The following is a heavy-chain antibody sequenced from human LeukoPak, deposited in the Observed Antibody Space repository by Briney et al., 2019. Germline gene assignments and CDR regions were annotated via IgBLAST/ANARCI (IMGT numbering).Heavy chain of an antibody. D-gene: IGHD2-2*01. V-gene: IGHV1-18*01. CDR2: ISAYNGNT. CDR1: GYTFTSYG. J-gene: IGHJ4*02. CDR3: ARDPSIVVVPAAIPAMDY. Sequence: PSVTVSYTASGYTFTSYGISWVRQAPGQGLEWMGWISAYNGNTNYAQKLQGRVTMTTDTSTNTAYMELRSLRSDDTAVYYCARDPSIVVVPAAIPAMDYWGQGTLVTVSS.